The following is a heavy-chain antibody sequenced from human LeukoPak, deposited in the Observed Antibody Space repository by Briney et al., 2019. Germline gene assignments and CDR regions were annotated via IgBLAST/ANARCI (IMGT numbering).Heavy chain of an antibody. J-gene: IGHJ6*02. CDR1: GFTVGSSY. CDR2: VYSGGNT. D-gene: IGHD1-26*01. Sequence: GGSLRLSCAASGFTVGSSYMNWVRQAPGKGLEWVSVVYSGGNTYYADSVKGRFTISRDYSKNTLYLQMNNLRAEDTAVYYCATPRVGATPSYYYGMDVWGQGTTVTVSS. CDR3: ATPRVGATPSYYYGMDV. V-gene: IGHV3-66*01.